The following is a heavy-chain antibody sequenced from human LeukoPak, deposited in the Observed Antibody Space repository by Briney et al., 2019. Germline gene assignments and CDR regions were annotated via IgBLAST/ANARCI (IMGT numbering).Heavy chain of an antibody. CDR3: ARDRLGDYDNSGYYDN. V-gene: IGHV3-11*01. CDR2: ICDSGRTI. D-gene: IGHD3-22*01. J-gene: IGHJ4*02. Sequence: GGSLRLSCAASGVTFSDYYMSWIRQAPGKGREWVSYICDSGRTIYYADSVKGRFTISRDNAKNSVYLQMNNLRAEDTAVYYCARDRLGDYDNSGYYDNWGQGTPVTVSS. CDR1: GVTFSDYY.